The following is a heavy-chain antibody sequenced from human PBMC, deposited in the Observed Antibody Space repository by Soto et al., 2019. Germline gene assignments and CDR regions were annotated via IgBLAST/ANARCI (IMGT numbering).Heavy chain of an antibody. J-gene: IGHJ6*02. CDR3: ARVGFGELLAPGMDV. CDR1: GGSISSGDYY. D-gene: IGHD3-10*01. CDR2: IYYSGST. V-gene: IGHV4-30-4*01. Sequence: QVQLQESGPGLVKPSQTLSLTCTVSGGSISSGDYYWSWIRQPPGKGLEWIGYIYYSGSTYYNPSLNSRVTIXXDXSXXQCSLKLSSVTAADTAVYYCARVGFGELLAPGMDVWGQGTTVTVSS.